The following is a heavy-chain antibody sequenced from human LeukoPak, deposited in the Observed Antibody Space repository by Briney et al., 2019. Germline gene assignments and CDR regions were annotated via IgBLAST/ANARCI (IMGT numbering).Heavy chain of an antibody. CDR1: GFTFSSYG. J-gene: IGHJ4*02. Sequence: GGTLRLSCAASGFTFSSYGMSWVRQAPGKGLEWVSAISGSGGSTYYADSVKGRFTISRDNSKNTLYLQMNSLRAEDTAVYYCARVPRFLEWLLDHWGQGTLVTVSS. V-gene: IGHV3-23*01. CDR3: ARVPRFLEWLLDH. D-gene: IGHD3-3*01. CDR2: ISGSGGST.